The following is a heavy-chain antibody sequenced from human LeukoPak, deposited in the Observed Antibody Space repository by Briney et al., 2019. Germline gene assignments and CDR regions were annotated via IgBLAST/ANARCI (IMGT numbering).Heavy chain of an antibody. Sequence: GGSLRLSCAVSGFTVSSNYMNWVRQAPGEGLGWVSVIYSGGGTYYADSVKGRFTSSRDNSKNTVYLQMNSLRAEDTAVYYCASSYGGYFYYAMDVWGQGTTVTVSS. D-gene: IGHD4/OR15-4a*01. V-gene: IGHV3-66*01. CDR3: ASSYGGYFYYAMDV. CDR1: GFTVSSNY. CDR2: IYSGGGT. J-gene: IGHJ6*02.